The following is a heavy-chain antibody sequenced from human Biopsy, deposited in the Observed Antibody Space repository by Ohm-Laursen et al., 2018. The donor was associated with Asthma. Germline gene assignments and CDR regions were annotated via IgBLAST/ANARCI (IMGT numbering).Heavy chain of an antibody. J-gene: IGHJ4*02. CDR2: ISYSGST. D-gene: IGHD5-18*01. Sequence: SETLSLTCTVSGGSFSSSSYYWAWIRQPPGKGLEWIGYISYSGSTNYNPSLKSRVTISVDTSKNQFSLKLSSVTAADTAVYYCARDFVDSAMDYFDYWGQGTLVTVSS. V-gene: IGHV4-61*01. CDR3: ARDFVDSAMDYFDY. CDR1: GGSFSSSSYY.